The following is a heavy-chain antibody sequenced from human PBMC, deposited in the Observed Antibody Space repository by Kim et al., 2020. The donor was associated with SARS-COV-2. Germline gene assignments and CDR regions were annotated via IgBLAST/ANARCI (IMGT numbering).Heavy chain of an antibody. CDR2: IYYSGST. D-gene: IGHD1-26*01. V-gene: IGHV4-59*08. CDR1: GGSISSYY. Sequence: SETLSLTCTVSGGSISSYYWSWIRQPPGKGLEWIGYIYYSGSTNYNPSLRSRVTISVDTSKNQFSLKVNSVTAADTAVYYCARLVVGVTGKRYYYEYMDVWGKGTPVTVS. CDR3: ARLVVGVTGKRYYYEYMDV. J-gene: IGHJ6*03.